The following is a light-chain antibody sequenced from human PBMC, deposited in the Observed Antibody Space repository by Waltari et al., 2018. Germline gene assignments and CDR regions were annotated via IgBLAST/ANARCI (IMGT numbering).Light chain of an antibody. J-gene: IGKJ2*01. CDR2: DAS. CDR1: QTVSSSF. Sequence: EVVLTQSPGTLSLSPRAGATLSCRASQTVSSSFLAWFQQRPGQAPRLLIFDASSRAPGTPDRFSGSGSGTDFTLTISRVEPEDFAVYYCHRYGSTPPYTFGQGTKLEIK. V-gene: IGKV3-20*01. CDR3: HRYGSTPPYT.